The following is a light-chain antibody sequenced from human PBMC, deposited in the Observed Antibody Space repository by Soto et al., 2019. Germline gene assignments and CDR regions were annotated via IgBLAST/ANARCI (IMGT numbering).Light chain of an antibody. J-gene: IGKJ1*01. Sequence: EIVMTQSPATLSVSPGERATLSCRASQSLSFNLAWYQQKPGQAPRLLIYAASTRATGIPARFSGSGSGTEFTLTISSLQSEDFAVYYCQQYYRWPKTFGQGTKVDI. V-gene: IGKV3-15*01. CDR2: AAS. CDR3: QQYYRWPKT. CDR1: QSLSFN.